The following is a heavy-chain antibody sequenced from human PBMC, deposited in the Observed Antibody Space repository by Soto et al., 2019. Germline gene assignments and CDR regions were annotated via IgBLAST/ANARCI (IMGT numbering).Heavy chain of an antibody. D-gene: IGHD6-19*01. V-gene: IGHV3-21*01. Sequence: GGSLRLSCAASGFTFSSYSMNWVRQAPGKGLEWVSSISSSSYIYYADSVKGRFTISRDNAKNSLYLQMNSLRAEDTAVYYCARDDQVINIAVAGYYYHGMDVWGQGTTVTVSS. CDR2: ISSSSYI. J-gene: IGHJ6*02. CDR3: ARDDQVINIAVAGYYYHGMDV. CDR1: GFTFSSYS.